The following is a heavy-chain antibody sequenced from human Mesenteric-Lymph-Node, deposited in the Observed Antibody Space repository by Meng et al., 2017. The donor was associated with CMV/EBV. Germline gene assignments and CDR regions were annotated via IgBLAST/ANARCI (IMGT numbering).Heavy chain of an antibody. V-gene: IGHV3-33*08. CDR1: GFTFSSYA. J-gene: IGHJ3*02. CDR2: IWYDGSGK. CDR3: ATGYCTSTKCYTLSDAFDI. Sequence: GESLKISCAASGFTFSSYAMSWVRQAPGKGLEWVANIWYDGSGKYYGDSVKGRFTISRDNSKNTLYLQMNSLRAEDTAVYYCATGYCTSTKCYTLSDAFDIWGQGTMVTVSS. D-gene: IGHD2-2*02.